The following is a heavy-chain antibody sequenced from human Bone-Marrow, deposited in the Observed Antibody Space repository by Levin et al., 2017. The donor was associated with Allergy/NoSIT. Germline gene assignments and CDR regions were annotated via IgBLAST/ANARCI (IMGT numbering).Heavy chain of an antibody. D-gene: IGHD1-26*01. CDR3: ATDYYRDFKY. Sequence: GGSLRLSCAASGFTFGGYYMTWIRQSPGKGLEWVSHISSSGSAVDYADSVKGRFTISRDNGKNSLYLQMDSLRAEDTAVYYCATDYYRDFKYWGQGTLVIVSS. V-gene: IGHV3-11*01. CDR2: ISSSGSAV. CDR1: GFTFGGYY. J-gene: IGHJ4*02.